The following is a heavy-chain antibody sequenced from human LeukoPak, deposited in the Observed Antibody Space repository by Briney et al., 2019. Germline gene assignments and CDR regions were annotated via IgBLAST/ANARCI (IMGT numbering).Heavy chain of an antibody. D-gene: IGHD6-6*01. CDR2: ISYDGSNK. V-gene: IGHV3-30-3*01. CDR1: GFTFSSYA. Sequence: GGSLRLSFAASGFTFSSYAMHWVRQAPGKGLEWVAVISYDGSNKYYADSVKGRFTISRDNSKNTLYLQMNSLRAEDTAVYYCAREGLSSSPYFDYWGQGTLVTVSS. CDR3: AREGLSSSPYFDY. J-gene: IGHJ4*02.